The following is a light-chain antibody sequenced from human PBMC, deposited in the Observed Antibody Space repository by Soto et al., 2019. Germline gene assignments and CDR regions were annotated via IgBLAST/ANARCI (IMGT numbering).Light chain of an antibody. CDR2: MDN. Sequence: QSVLTQPPSVSGTPGQWVTISCSGSSSNIGRNTVNWFQQRPGTAPKFLIYMDNQRPSGVPDRFSGSRSGTSASLVISGLQSEDEAEYFCATWDDSLQVLFGGGTKLTVL. J-gene: IGLJ2*01. V-gene: IGLV1-44*01. CDR3: ATWDDSLQVL. CDR1: SSNIGRNT.